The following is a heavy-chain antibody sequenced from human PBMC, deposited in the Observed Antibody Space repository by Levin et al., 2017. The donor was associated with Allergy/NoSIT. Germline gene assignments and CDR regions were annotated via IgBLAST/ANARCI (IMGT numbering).Heavy chain of an antibody. J-gene: IGHJ4*02. D-gene: IGHD4-17*01. Sequence: SVKVSCKASGGTFSSYAISWVRQAPGQGLEWMGGIIPIFGTANYAQKFQGRVTITADESTSTAYMELSSLRSEDTAVYYCASSNYGDSLFDYWGQGTLVTVSS. CDR2: IIPIFGTA. V-gene: IGHV1-69*13. CDR3: ASSNYGDSLFDY. CDR1: GGTFSSYA.